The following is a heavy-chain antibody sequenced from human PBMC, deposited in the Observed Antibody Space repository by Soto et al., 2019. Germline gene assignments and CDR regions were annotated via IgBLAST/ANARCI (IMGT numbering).Heavy chain of an antibody. CDR1: GFTFSSYA. CDR2: ISYDGSNK. Sequence: ESGGGVVQPGRSLRLSCAASGFTFSSYAMHWVRQAPGKGLEWVAVISYDGSNKYYADSVKGRFTISRDNSKNTLYLQMNSLRAEDTAVYYCARPVEMATIVYYFDYWGQGTLVTVSS. D-gene: IGHD5-12*01. CDR3: ARPVEMATIVYYFDY. J-gene: IGHJ4*02. V-gene: IGHV3-30-3*01.